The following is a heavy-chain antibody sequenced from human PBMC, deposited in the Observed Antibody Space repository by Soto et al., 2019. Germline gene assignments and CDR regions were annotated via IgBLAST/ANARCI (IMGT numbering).Heavy chain of an antibody. CDR2: IYDSGST. CDR3: ARAIAGRPDVFDY. J-gene: IGHJ4*02. CDR1: GGSISSYT. Sequence: SETLSLTCTVSGGSISSYTWNWIRQPPGQGLEWIGFIYDSGSTKYNPSLMSRVTISVDTSKNPFSLKLNTVTAADTAVYYCARAIAGRPDVFDYWGQGTLVTVSS. V-gene: IGHV4-59*01. D-gene: IGHD6-6*01.